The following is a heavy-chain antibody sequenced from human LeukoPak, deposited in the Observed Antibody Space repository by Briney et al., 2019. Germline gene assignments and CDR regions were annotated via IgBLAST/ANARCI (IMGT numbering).Heavy chain of an antibody. J-gene: IGHJ4*02. CDR3: SRGSGWLSVY. CDR2: ISGETQ. Sequence: GGSLRLSCTASGFTFGDYLMSWFRQAPGKGLEWIGFISGETQKIPASMKGRFTTSRDDSTSLADLQMNSLTSEDTGVYYCSRGSGWLSVYWGQGTLVTVSS. CDR1: GFTFGDYL. D-gene: IGHD6-19*01. V-gene: IGHV3-49*03.